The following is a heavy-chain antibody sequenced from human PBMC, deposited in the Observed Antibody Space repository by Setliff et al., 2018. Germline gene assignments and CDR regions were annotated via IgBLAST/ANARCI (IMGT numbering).Heavy chain of an antibody. CDR2: INPNNGGT. Sequence: ASVKVSCKTSGYTFTAYYLHWVRRAPGQGLEWMGWINPNNGGTKYAQKFQGRVTMTRDTSINTAYMELSRLTSDDTAVYYCARATRDSDGWYYEYSWFDPWGQGTLVTVSS. J-gene: IGHJ5*02. CDR3: ARATRDSDGWYYEYSWFDP. CDR1: GYTFTAYY. V-gene: IGHV1-2*02. D-gene: IGHD6-19*01.